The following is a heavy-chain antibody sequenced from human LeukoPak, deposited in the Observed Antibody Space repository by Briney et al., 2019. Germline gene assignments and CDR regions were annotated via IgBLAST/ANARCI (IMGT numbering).Heavy chain of an antibody. J-gene: IGHJ6*03. V-gene: IGHV1-2*02. CDR1: GYTFTGYY. D-gene: IGHD6-6*01. CDR3: ARDAGKQLVGDDYYYYYYMDV. Sequence: ASVKVSCKASGYTFTGYYMHWGRQAPGQGLEWMGWINPNSGGTNYSQKFQGRVTMTRDTSISTPYMELSRLRSDDTAVYYCARDAGKQLVGDDYYYYYYMDVWGKGTTVTVSS. CDR2: INPNSGGT.